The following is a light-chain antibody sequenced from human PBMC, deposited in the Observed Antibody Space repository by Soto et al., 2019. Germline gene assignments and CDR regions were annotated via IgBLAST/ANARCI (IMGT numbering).Light chain of an antibody. CDR2: SNN. J-gene: IGLJ2*01. V-gene: IGLV1-44*01. Sequence: QLVLTQPPSASGTPGQRVTISCSGSTSNIGSNTVSWYQQLPRMAPKLLIYSNNQRPSGVPDRFSGSKSGTSASLAISGPQSEDEADYYCAAWDDSLDGVVFGGGTKLTVL. CDR3: AAWDDSLDGVV. CDR1: TSNIGSNT.